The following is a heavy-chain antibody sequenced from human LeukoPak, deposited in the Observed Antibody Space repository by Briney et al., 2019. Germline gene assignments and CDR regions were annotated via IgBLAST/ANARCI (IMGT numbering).Heavy chain of an antibody. CDR2: IYYSRST. V-gene: IGHV4-31*03. CDR3: ARGKGSGAAADYYYGMDV. D-gene: IGHD6-13*01. J-gene: IGHJ6*04. Sequence: SETLSLTCTVSGGSISSGGYYWSWIRQHPGKGLEWIGYIYYSRSTYYNPSLKSRVTISVDTSKNQFSLKLSSVTAADTAVYYCARGKGSGAAADYYYGMDVWGKGTTVTVSS. CDR1: GGSISSGGYY.